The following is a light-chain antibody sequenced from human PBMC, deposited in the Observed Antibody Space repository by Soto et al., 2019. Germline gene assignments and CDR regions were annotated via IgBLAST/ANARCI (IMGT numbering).Light chain of an antibody. J-gene: IGLJ3*02. CDR1: SSHLENYNL. CDR3: CSYAGISTFV. CDR2: DVN. Sequence: HSALTQPASLSGSPGQSVTISCTGTSSHLENYNLVSWYQHHPGKAPKLIIYDVNKRTSGISDRFSGSKSANTASLTISGLQTDDQADYCCCSYAGISTFVFVGGTKLTVL. V-gene: IGLV2-23*02.